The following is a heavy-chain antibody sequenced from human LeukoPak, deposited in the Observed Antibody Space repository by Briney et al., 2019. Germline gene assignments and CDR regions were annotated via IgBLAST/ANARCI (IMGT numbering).Heavy chain of an antibody. CDR3: ARDTPCSGGSCYSYYYYMDV. V-gene: IGHV3-7*01. J-gene: IGHJ6*03. Sequence: GGSLRLSCAASGFTFSSYWMSWVRQAPGKGLEWVANIKQDGSEKYYVDSVKGRFTISRDNAKNSLYLQMNSLRAEDTAVYYCARDTPCSGGSCYSYYYYMDVWGKGTTVTISS. CDR2: IKQDGSEK. CDR1: GFTFSSYW. D-gene: IGHD2-15*01.